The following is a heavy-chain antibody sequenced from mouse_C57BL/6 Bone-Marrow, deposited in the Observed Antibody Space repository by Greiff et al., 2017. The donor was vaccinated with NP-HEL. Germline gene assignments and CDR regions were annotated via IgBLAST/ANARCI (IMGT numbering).Heavy chain of an antibody. J-gene: IGHJ2*01. V-gene: IGHV1-53*01. CDR3: ARWGTAQATFDY. Sequence: QVQLQQPGTELVKPGASVKLSCKASGYTFTSYWMHWVKQRPGQGLEWIGNINPSNGGTNYNEKFKSKATLTVDQSSSTAYMQLSSLTSEDSACYYCARWGTAQATFDYWGQGTTLTVSS. D-gene: IGHD3-2*02. CDR1: GYTFTSYW. CDR2: INPSNGGT.